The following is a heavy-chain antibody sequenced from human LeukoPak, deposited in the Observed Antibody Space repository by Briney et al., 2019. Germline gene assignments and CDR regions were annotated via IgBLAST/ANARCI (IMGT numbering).Heavy chain of an antibody. CDR2: IIPIFGTA. D-gene: IGHD4-17*01. CDR3: ARALLSGGDYQPHYYYYYMDV. V-gene: IGHV1-69*06. Sequence: SVKVSCKASGGTFSSYVINWVRQAPGQGLEWMGGIIPIFGTANYAQKFQGRVTITADKSTSTAYMELSSLRSEDTAVYYCARALLSGGDYQPHYYYYYMDVWGKGTTVPVSS. J-gene: IGHJ6*03. CDR1: GGTFSSYV.